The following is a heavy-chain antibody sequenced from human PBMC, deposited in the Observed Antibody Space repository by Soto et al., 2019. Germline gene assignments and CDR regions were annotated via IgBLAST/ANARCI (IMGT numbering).Heavy chain of an antibody. CDR3: ARSQDDFWSGYHSPFDY. Sequence: QVQLVQSGAEVKKPGASVTVSCKASGYTFTGYYMHWVRQAPGQGLEWMGWINPNSGGTNYAQKFQGWVTMTRDTSISTAYMELSRLRSDDTAVYYCARSQDDFWSGYHSPFDYWGQGTLVTVSS. V-gene: IGHV1-2*04. D-gene: IGHD3-3*01. CDR1: GYTFTGYY. J-gene: IGHJ4*02. CDR2: INPNSGGT.